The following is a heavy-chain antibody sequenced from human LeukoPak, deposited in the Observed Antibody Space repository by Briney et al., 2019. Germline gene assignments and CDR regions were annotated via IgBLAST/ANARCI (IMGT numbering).Heavy chain of an antibody. D-gene: IGHD2-21*01. J-gene: IGHJ6*03. CDR2: IIPIFGTA. V-gene: IGHV1-69*05. CDR3: ARFAAGAEGSIGYMDV. Sequence: GASVKVSCKASGGTFSSYAISWVRQAPGQGLEWMGGIIPIFGTANYAQKFQGRVTITTDESTSTAYMELSSLRSEDTAVYYCARFAAGAEGSIGYMDVWGKGTTVTVSS. CDR1: GGTFSSYA.